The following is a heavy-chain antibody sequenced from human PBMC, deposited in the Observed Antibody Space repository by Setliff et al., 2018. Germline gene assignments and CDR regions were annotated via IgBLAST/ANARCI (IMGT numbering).Heavy chain of an antibody. D-gene: IGHD3-22*01. CDR1: GGSISGGGYY. V-gene: IGHV4-31*03. CDR3: ARSGYYSIDAFDI. J-gene: IGHJ3*02. Sequence: SETLSLTCTVSGGSISGGGYYWSWIGQHPRKGLEWIGYIYYSGSTNYTPSLKSRVTLSVDTSRNHFSLKLNSVTAADTAVYYCARSGYYSIDAFDIWGQGTMVTVSS. CDR2: IYYSGST.